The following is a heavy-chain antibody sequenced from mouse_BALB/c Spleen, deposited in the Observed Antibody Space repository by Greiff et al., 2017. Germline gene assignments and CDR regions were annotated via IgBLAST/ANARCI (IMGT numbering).Heavy chain of an antibody. CDR2: IRSKSNNYAT. Sequence: EVKLMESGGGLVQPKGSLKLSCAASGFTFNTYAMNWVRQAPGKGLEWVARIRSKSNNYATYYADSVKDRFTISRDDSQSMLYLQMNNLKTEDTAMYYCVGQGSHYAMDYWGQGTSVTVSS. CDR3: VGQGSHYAMDY. D-gene: IGHD3-3*01. J-gene: IGHJ4*01. V-gene: IGHV10-1*02. CDR1: GFTFNTYA.